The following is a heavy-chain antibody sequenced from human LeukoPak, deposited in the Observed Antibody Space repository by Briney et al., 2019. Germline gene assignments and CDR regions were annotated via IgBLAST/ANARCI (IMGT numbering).Heavy chain of an antibody. CDR1: GGSFSGYY. J-gene: IGHJ2*01. CDR2: INHSGST. D-gene: IGHD6-13*01. CDR3: ARLSSSSWYYPHWYFDL. Sequence: SETLSLTCAVYGGSFSGYYWSWIRQPPGKGLEWIGEINHSGSTYYNPSLKSRVTISVDTSKNQFSLKLSSVTAADTAVYYCARLSSSSWYYPHWYFDLWGRGTLVTVSS. V-gene: IGHV4-34*01.